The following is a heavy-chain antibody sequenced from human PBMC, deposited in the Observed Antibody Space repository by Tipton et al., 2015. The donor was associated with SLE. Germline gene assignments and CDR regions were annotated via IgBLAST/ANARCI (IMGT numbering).Heavy chain of an antibody. J-gene: IGHJ4*02. CDR3: ARMRRGGDGY. V-gene: IGHV4-34*01. CDR1: GFIFSDYS. Sequence: GSLRLSCAASGFIFSDYSMNWVRQAPGKGLEWIGEINQNRGTNYNPSLKSRVTISVDTSKNAFSLKLTSVTAADTSVYYCARMRRGGDGYWGQGTLVTVSS. CDR2: INQNRGT. D-gene: IGHD2-21*02.